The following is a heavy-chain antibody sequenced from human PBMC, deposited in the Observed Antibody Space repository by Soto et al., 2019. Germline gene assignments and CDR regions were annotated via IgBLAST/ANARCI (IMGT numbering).Heavy chain of an antibody. CDR2: IDPSDSYT. Sequence: GESLKISCKGSGYSFTSYWISWVRQMPGKGLEWMGRIDPSDSYTNYSPSLQGHVTISADKSISTAYLQWSSLKASDTAMYYCASDYYDSSGYSGNFDYWGQGTLVTVSS. V-gene: IGHV5-10-1*01. CDR3: ASDYYDSSGYSGNFDY. CDR1: GYSFTSYW. J-gene: IGHJ4*02. D-gene: IGHD3-22*01.